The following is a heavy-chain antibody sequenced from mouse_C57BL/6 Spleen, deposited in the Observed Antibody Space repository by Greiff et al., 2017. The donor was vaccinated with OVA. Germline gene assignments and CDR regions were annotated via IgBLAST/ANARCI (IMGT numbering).Heavy chain of an antibody. CDR1: GFTFSDYG. V-gene: IGHV5-17*01. Sequence: EVKLVESGGGLVKPGGSLKLSCAASGFTFSDYGMHWVRQAPEKGLEWVAYISSGSSTIYYADTVKGRFTISIANAKNTLILQMISLRTEDTAMDYCARWYYENYYAMDYWGQGTSVTVSS. J-gene: IGHJ4*01. CDR3: ARWYYENYYAMDY. D-gene: IGHD1-1*01. CDR2: ISSGSSTI.